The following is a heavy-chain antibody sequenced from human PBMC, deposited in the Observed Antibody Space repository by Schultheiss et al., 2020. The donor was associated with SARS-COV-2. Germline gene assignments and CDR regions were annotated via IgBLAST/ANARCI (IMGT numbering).Heavy chain of an antibody. V-gene: IGHV1-2*04. CDR1: GYTLTELS. CDR3: ARDIYDSSGYIIDY. Sequence: ASVKVSCKVSGYTLTELSMHWVRQAPGQGLEWMGWINPNSGGTNYAQKFQGWVTMTRDTSISTAYMELRSLRSEDTAVYYCARDIYDSSGYIIDYWGQGTLVTVSS. J-gene: IGHJ4*02. D-gene: IGHD3-22*01. CDR2: INPNSGGT.